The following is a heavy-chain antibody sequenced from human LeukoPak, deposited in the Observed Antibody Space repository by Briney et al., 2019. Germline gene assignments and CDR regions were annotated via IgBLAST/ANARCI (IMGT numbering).Heavy chain of an antibody. J-gene: IGHJ4*02. Sequence: SGGSLRLSCAASGFTFSSYWMHWVRQAPGKGLEWVSAISGSGGSTYYADSVKGRFTISRDNSKNTLYLQMNSLRAEDTAVYYCANLYSSGWYLFDYWGQGTLVTVSS. V-gene: IGHV3-23*01. CDR2: ISGSGGST. D-gene: IGHD6-19*01. CDR1: GFTFSSYW. CDR3: ANLYSSGWYLFDY.